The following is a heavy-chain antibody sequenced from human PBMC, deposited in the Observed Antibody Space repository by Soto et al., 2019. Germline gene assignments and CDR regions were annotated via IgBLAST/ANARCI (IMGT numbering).Heavy chain of an antibody. CDR1: GFTFSSYA. J-gene: IGHJ4*02. Sequence: GGSLRLSCAASGFTFSSYAMHWVRQAPGKGLEWVAVISYDGSNKYYADSVKGRFTISRDNSKNTLYLQMNSLRAEDTAVYYCARVRGAAAAGIDYWGQGTLVTVSS. D-gene: IGHD6-13*01. V-gene: IGHV3-30-3*01. CDR2: ISYDGSNK. CDR3: ARVRGAAAAGIDY.